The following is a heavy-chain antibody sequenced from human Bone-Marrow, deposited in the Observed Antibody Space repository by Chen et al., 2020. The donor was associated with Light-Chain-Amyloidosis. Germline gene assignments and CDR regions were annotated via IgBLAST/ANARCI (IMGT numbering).Heavy chain of an antibody. J-gene: IGHJ3*02. V-gene: IGHV1-69*01. CDR2: IIPIFGTA. CDR3: ARTDYGEVAFDI. CDR1: GATFSSYA. Sequence: QVQLVQSGAEGKKPASSVKVSCKASGATFSSYAISWVRQAPGQGLEWMGGIIPIFGTANYAQKFQGRVTITADESTSTAYMELSSLRSEDTAVYYCARTDYGEVAFDIWGQGTMVTVSS. D-gene: IGHD4-17*01.